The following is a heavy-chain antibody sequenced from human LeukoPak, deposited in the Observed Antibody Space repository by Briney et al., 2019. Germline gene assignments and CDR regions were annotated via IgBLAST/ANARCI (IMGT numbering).Heavy chain of an antibody. J-gene: IGHJ6*02. Sequence: SVKVSCKASGGTFSSYAISWVRQAPGQGLEWMGRIIPILGTANYAQKFQGRVTITADKSTSTAYMELSSLRSEDTAVYYCARVGSIAARPGYYGMDVWGQGTTVTVSS. CDR1: GGTFSSYA. CDR3: ARVGSIAARPGYYGMDV. V-gene: IGHV1-69*04. CDR2: IIPILGTA. D-gene: IGHD6-6*01.